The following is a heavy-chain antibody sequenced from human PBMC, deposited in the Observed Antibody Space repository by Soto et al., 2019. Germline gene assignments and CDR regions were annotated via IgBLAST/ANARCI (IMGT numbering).Heavy chain of an antibody. J-gene: IGHJ4*02. CDR2: IKSRTENETT. CDR1: GFTFSNVW. Sequence: PGGSLRLSCAASGFTFSNVWLSWVRQGPGKGLEWLGRIKSRTENETTDYASPARGRFIISRDDSKNMLYLQMNSLRAEDTAVYYCARDPPGSWAHSWGQGTLVTVSS. D-gene: IGHD1-26*01. CDR3: ARDPPGSWAHS. V-gene: IGHV3-15*01.